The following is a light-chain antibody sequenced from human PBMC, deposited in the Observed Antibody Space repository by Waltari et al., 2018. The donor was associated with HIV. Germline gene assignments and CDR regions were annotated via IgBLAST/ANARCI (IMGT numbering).Light chain of an antibody. CDR1: QSLLDSGRKTY. CDR3: MQTVQLPYT. J-gene: IGKJ2*01. Sequence: DIVMTQPTLSLAVTPGQTASISCKSSQSLLDSGRKTYFEWYLQKPGQPPQLLIYEASTRFSGVPDRVSGIGSGTDFTLTISRVEAEDVGVYYCMQTVQLPYTFGQGTKLEIK. CDR2: EAS. V-gene: IGKV2D-29*01.